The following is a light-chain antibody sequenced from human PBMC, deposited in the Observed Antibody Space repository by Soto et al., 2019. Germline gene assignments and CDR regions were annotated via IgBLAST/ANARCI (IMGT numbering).Light chain of an antibody. Sequence: IQLTQSPSSLSASVGDRVTITCRASQGFRNYLVWYQQKSGKAHKLLIYAASTLQSGLPSRFGGSGSGTDFPLTIGSLQPEDFATYCCEQLNSYPPLTFGGGTKVAIQ. V-gene: IGKV1-9*01. J-gene: IGKJ4*01. CDR2: AAS. CDR1: QGFRNY. CDR3: EQLNSYPPLT.